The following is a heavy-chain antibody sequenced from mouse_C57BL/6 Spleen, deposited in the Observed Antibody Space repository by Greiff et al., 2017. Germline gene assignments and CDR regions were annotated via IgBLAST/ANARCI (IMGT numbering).Heavy chain of an antibody. Sequence: DVQLVESEGGLVQPGSSMKLSCTASGFTFSDYYMAWVRQVPEKGLEWVANINYDGSSTYYLDSLKSRFIISRDNAKNILYLQMSSLKSEDTATYYCARGREDGGDYYAMDYWGQGTSVTVSS. CDR3: ARGREDGGDYYAMDY. CDR1: GFTFSDYY. CDR2: INYDGSST. V-gene: IGHV5-16*01. J-gene: IGHJ4*01.